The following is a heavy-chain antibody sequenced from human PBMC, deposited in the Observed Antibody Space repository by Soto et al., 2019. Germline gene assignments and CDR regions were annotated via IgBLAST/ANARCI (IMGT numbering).Heavy chain of an antibody. CDR2: IWYAGSNK. J-gene: IGHJ4*02. V-gene: IGHV3-33*01. CDR3: ARGTVHFDY. CDR1: GFTFSTYG. Sequence: QVQLVESGGGVVQPGRSLRLSCAASGFTFSTYGMHWVRQAQGKGLEWVAVIWYAGSNKYYADSGKGRFTISRDNSKNTLYLQMNSLRAEDTAVYYCARGTVHFDYWGQGTLVTVSS. D-gene: IGHD4-17*01.